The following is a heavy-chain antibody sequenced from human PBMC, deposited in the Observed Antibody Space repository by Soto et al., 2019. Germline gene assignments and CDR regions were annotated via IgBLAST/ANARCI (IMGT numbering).Heavy chain of an antibody. CDR2: IYWDDDK. Sequence: QITLKESGPTLVKPTQTLTLTCTFSGFSLSTSGVGVGWIRQPPGKALEWLALIYWDDDKRYSPSLKSRLTITKDTSKNQVVLTMTNIDPVDTATYYCAHASITIFGVVIIRDAYFDYWGQGTLVTVSS. CDR1: GFSLSTSGVG. V-gene: IGHV2-5*02. D-gene: IGHD3-3*01. CDR3: AHASITIFGVVIIRDAYFDY. J-gene: IGHJ4*02.